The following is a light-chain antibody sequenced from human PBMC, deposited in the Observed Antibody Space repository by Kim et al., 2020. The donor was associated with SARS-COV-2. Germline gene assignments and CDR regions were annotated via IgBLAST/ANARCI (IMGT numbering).Light chain of an antibody. CDR3: QAWDSSTAVV. CDR1: KLGSKY. V-gene: IGLV3-1*01. J-gene: IGLJ2*01. CDR2: QDS. Sequence: SYELTQPPSVSVSPGQTASITCSGDKLGSKYVCWYQQKPGQSPVLVIYQDSKRPSGIPERFSGSNSGNTATLTISGTQAMDEADYYCQAWDSSTAVVFGGGTQLTVL.